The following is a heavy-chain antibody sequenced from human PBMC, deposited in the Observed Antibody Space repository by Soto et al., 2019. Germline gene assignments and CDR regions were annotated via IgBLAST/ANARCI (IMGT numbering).Heavy chain of an antibody. CDR1: GYTFTSYG. J-gene: IGHJ4*02. V-gene: IGHV1-18*01. D-gene: IGHD6-19*01. CDR2: ISAYNGNT. CDR3: ARVSTSSGWPGGWEIDY. Sequence: ASVKVSCKASGYTFTSYGISWVRQAPGQGLEWMGWISAYNGNTNYAQKLQGRVTMTTDTSTSTAYMELRSLRSDDTAVYYCARVSTSSGWPGGWEIDYWGQGTLVTVSS.